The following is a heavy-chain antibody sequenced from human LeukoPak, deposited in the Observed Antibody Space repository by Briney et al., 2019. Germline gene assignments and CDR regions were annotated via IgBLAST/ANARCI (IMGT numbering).Heavy chain of an antibody. CDR3: ARGRYYYGSGSYRSIYGFDY. Sequence: SETLSLTCAVYGGSFSGYYWSWIRQPPGKGLEWIGEINHSGSTNYNPSLKSRVTISVDTSKNQFSLKLSSVTAADTAVYYCARGRYYYGSGSYRSIYGFDYWGQGTLVTVSS. CDR2: INHSGST. CDR1: GGSFSGYY. V-gene: IGHV4-34*01. D-gene: IGHD3-10*01. J-gene: IGHJ4*02.